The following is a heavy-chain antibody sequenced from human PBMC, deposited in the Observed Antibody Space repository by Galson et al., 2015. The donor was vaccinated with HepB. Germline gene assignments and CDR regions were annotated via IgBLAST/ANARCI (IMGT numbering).Heavy chain of an antibody. D-gene: IGHD3-9*01. CDR3: VGHHFQEFDWVFNLFGN. CDR1: GGSISSSFSY. CDR2: IYYSGST. V-gene: IGHV4-39*01. J-gene: IGHJ4*02. Sequence: SETLSLTCTVSGGSISSSFSYWGWVRQPPGKGLEWIGSIYYSGSTYYNPSLKSRVATPLDTSRNQLSLKPSSVTAADTAVYYCVGHHFQEFDWVFNLFGNGGQGTLVTV.